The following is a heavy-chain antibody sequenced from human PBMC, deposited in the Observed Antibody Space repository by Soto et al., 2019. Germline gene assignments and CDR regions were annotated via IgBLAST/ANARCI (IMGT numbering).Heavy chain of an antibody. CDR3: ARVQRYCSGGSCYSGYYFDY. Sequence: PGGSLRLSCAASGFTFSSYGMHWVRQAPGKGLERVAVIWYDGSNKYYADSVKGRFTISRDNSKNTLYLQMNSLRAEDTAVYYCARVQRYCSGGSCYSGYYFDYWGQGTLVTVSS. V-gene: IGHV3-33*01. D-gene: IGHD2-15*01. CDR2: IWYDGSNK. J-gene: IGHJ4*02. CDR1: GFTFSSYG.